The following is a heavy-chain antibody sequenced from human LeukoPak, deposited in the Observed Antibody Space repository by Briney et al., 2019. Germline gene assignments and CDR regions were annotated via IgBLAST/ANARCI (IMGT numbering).Heavy chain of an antibody. D-gene: IGHD6-13*01. J-gene: IGHJ5*02. V-gene: IGHV4-30-4*08. Sequence: PSETLSLTCAVYGGSFSGYYWSWIRQPPGKGLEWIGYIYYSGSTYYNPSLKSRVTISVDTSKNQFSLKLSSVTAADTAVYYCARDCGDSSSWYSGHWFDPWGQGTLVTVSS. CDR1: GGSFSGYY. CDR3: ARDCGDSSSWYSGHWFDP. CDR2: IYYSGST.